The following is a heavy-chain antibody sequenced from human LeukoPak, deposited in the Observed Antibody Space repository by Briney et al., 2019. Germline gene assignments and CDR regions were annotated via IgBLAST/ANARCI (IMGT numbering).Heavy chain of an antibody. D-gene: IGHD2-2*01. CDR3: AKSTPDDAFDI. CDR1: GGSISSYY. J-gene: IGHJ3*02. CDR2: IYYSGSI. V-gene: IGHV4-59*01. Sequence: PSETLSLTCTVSGGSISSYYWSWIRQPPGKGLEWIGYIYYSGSINYNPSLKSRVTISVDTSKNQFSLKLSSVTAADTAVYYCAKSTPDDAFDIWGQGTMVTVSS.